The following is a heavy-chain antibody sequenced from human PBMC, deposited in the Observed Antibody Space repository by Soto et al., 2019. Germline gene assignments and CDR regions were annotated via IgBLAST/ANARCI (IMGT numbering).Heavy chain of an antibody. V-gene: IGHV4-4*07. CDR2: IYSSGST. Sequence: SETLSLTCSVSDGSISSYYWNWIRQPAGKGLEWIGRIYSSGSTYYNPSLKSRVTISVDTSKNQFSLKLSSVTAADTAVYYCARGSDFWRIMDVWGQGTTVTVSS. J-gene: IGHJ6*02. CDR1: DGSISSYY. D-gene: IGHD3-3*01. CDR3: ARGSDFWRIMDV.